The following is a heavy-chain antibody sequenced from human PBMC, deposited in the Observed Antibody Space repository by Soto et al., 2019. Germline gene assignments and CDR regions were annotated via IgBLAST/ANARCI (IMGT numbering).Heavy chain of an antibody. J-gene: IGHJ4*02. V-gene: IGHV4-30-4*01. CDR1: GGSISSGDYY. D-gene: IGHD3-3*01. CDR3: ARAIYYDFWRGYFDY. CDR2: IYYSGST. Sequence: SETLSLTCTVSGGSISSGDYYWSWIRQPPGKGLEWIGYIYYSGSTYYNPSLKSRVTISVDTSKNQFSLKLSSVTAADTAVYYCARAIYYDFWRGYFDYWGQGTLVTVSS.